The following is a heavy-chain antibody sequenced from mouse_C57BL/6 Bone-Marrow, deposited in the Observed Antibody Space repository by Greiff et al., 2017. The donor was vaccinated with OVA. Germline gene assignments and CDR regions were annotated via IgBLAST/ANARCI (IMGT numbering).Heavy chain of an antibody. CDR1: GYTFTSYW. V-gene: IGHV1-50*01. Sequence: QVQLQQPGAELVKPGASVKLSCKASGYTFTSYWMQWVKQRPGQGLEWIGEIDPSDSYTNYNQKFKGKATLTVDTSSSTAYTQLSSLTSEDSAVYYCARDGYYWYFDVWGTGTTVTVSS. D-gene: IGHD2-3*01. J-gene: IGHJ1*03. CDR2: IDPSDSYT. CDR3: ARDGYYWYFDV.